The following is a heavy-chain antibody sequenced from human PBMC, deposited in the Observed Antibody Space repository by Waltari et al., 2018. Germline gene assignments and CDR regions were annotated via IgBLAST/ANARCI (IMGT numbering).Heavy chain of an antibody. CDR1: GGSISSSSYY. D-gene: IGHD6-19*01. V-gene: IGHV4-39*01. CDR3: ARPLDSSGWYYAFDI. Sequence: QLQLQESGPGLVKPSETLSLTCTVSGGSISSSSYYWGWIRQPPGKGLEWIGRNYYSGITYYNPARKSRVTISGDTSKNQFSLKLSSVTAADTAVYYCARPLDSSGWYYAFDIWGQGTMVTVSS. CDR2: NYYSGIT. J-gene: IGHJ3*02.